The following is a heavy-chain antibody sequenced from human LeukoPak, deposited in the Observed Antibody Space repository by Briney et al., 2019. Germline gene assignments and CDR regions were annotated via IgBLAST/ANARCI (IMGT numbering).Heavy chain of an antibody. Sequence: SQTLSLTCAISGDSASSNSAAWNWIRQSPSRGLEWLGRTYYRSKWYNDYAVSVKSRITINPDTSKNQFSLQLNSVTPEDTAVYYCAREVATITPYYYGMDVWGQGTTVTVSS. CDR2: TYYRSKWYN. V-gene: IGHV6-1*01. CDR3: AREVATITPYYYGMDV. J-gene: IGHJ6*02. D-gene: IGHD5-12*01. CDR1: GDSASSNSAA.